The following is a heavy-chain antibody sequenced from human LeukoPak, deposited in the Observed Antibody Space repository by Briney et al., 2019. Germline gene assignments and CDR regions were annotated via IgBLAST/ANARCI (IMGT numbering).Heavy chain of an antibody. V-gene: IGHV3-7*01. CDR3: ARDFGGWLHRPDY. J-gene: IGHJ4*02. CDR2: IKQDGSEK. D-gene: IGHD6-19*01. Sequence: GGSLRLSCAASGFTFSSYWMSWVRQAPGKGLEWVANIKQDGSEKYYVDSVKGRFTISRDNAKNSLYLQMISLRAEDTAVYYCARDFGGWLHRPDYWGQGTLVTVSS. CDR1: GFTFSSYW.